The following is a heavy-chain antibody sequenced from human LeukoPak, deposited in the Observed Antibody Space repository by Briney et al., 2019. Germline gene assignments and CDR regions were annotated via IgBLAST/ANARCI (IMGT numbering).Heavy chain of an antibody. CDR2: IIPILGIA. CDR1: GGTFSSYT. V-gene: IGHV1-69*02. Sequence: ASVKVSCKASGGTFSSYTISWVRQAPGQGLEWMGRIIPILGIANYAQKFQGRVTITADKSTSTAYMELSSLRSEDTVVYYCAREYGSPYYYDSSGYYSPYFDIWGQGTMVTVSS. D-gene: IGHD3-22*01. CDR3: AREYGSPYYYDSSGYYSPYFDI. J-gene: IGHJ3*02.